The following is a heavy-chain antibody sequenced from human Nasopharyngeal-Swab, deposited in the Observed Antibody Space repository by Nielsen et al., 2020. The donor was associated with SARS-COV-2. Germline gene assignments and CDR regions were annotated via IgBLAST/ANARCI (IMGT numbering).Heavy chain of an antibody. J-gene: IGHJ4*02. CDR1: GYSISSGYY. CDR2: IYHSGST. D-gene: IGHD2-21*01. CDR3: ARQVVVETYNFDY. V-gene: IGHV4-38-2*01. Sequence: SQTLSLTCAVSGYSISSGYYWGWIRQPPGKGLEWIGSIYHSGSTYYNPSLKSRVTISVDTSKNQFSLKLSSVTAADTAVYYCARQVVVETYNFDYWGQGTLVTVSS.